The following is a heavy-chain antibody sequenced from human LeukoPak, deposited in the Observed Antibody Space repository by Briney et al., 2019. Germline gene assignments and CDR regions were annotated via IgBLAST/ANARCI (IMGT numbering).Heavy chain of an antibody. CDR1: GGTFSSYA. Sequence: ASVKVSCKASGGTFSSYAISWVRQAPGQGLEWMGGIIPIFGTANYAQKFQGRVTITADESTSTAYMELSSLRSEDTAVYYCAKDLVAAAGTDYYYYGMDVWGQGTTVTVSS. CDR2: IIPIFGTA. V-gene: IGHV1-69*13. J-gene: IGHJ6*02. CDR3: AKDLVAAAGTDYYYYGMDV. D-gene: IGHD6-13*01.